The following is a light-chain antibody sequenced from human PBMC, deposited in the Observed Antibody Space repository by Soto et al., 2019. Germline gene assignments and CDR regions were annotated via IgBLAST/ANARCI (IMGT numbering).Light chain of an antibody. J-gene: IGKJ3*01. CDR1: QSVSSY. CDR2: DAS. CDR3: QQPNNWLFT. V-gene: IGKV3-11*01. Sequence: EIVLTQSPATLSLSPGERATLSCRASQSVSSYLAWYQQKPGQAPRILLYDASNRATGIPSRFSGSGSVTVFTSTNNTLVPEAFADDYCQQPNNWLFTFGPGTKVDIK.